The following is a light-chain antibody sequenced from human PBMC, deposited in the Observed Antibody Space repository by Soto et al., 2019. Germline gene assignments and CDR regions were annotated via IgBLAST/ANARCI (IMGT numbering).Light chain of an antibody. CDR1: QGISTS. CDR3: QQYNSYPHT. Sequence: DIQMTQSPSSLSASVGDRVTITCRANQGISTSLAWYQQKPGKAPKLLIYKASSIDIGVPSRFSGSGSGTGFPLTISSLQPDDVATYYCQQYNSYPHTFGQGTKVDLK. CDR2: KAS. V-gene: IGKV1-5*03. J-gene: IGKJ2*01.